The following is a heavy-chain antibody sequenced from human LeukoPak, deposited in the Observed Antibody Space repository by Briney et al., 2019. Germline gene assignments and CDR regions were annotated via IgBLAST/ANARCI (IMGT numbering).Heavy chain of an antibody. CDR2: IYYSGST. V-gene: IGHV4-61*01. J-gene: IGHJ4*02. D-gene: IGHD5-24*01. CDR3: ARLEMATIPSGYFDY. CDR1: GGSISSGSYY. Sequence: PSQTLSLTCTVSGGSISSGSYYWSWIRQPPGKGLEWIGYIYYSGSTNYNPSLKSRVTISVDTSKNQFSLKLSSVTAADTAVYYCARLEMATIPSGYFDYWGQGTLVTVSS.